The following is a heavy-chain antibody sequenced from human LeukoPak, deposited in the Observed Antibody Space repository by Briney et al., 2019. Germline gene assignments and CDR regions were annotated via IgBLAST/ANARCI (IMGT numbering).Heavy chain of an antibody. V-gene: IGHV3-21*01. Sequence: GGSLRLSCAASGFTFSSYSMNWVRQAPGKGLEWVSSIGSSSSYIYYADSVKGRFTISRDDAKNSLYLQMNSLRAEDTAVYYCARGSDSTQSGYDFPLPFDYWGQGTLVTVSS. CDR3: ARGSDSTQSGYDFPLPFDY. J-gene: IGHJ4*02. CDR2: IGSSSSYI. CDR1: GFTFSSYS. D-gene: IGHD5-12*01.